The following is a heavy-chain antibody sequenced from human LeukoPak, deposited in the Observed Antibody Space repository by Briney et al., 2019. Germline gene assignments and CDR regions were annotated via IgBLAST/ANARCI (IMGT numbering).Heavy chain of an antibody. V-gene: IGHV3-74*03. CDR1: GITLSDYW. CDR3: AKDQSSFCSRSSCYALHY. D-gene: IGHD2-2*01. J-gene: IGHJ4*02. Sequence: GGSLRLSCAVSGITLSDYWMHWVRQTPGKRLVWVSRINSDGSSTTYADSVKGRFTISRDNSKNTVSLQMNSLRVEDTAVYYCAKDQSSFCSRSSCYALHYWGQGTLVTVSS. CDR2: INSDGSST.